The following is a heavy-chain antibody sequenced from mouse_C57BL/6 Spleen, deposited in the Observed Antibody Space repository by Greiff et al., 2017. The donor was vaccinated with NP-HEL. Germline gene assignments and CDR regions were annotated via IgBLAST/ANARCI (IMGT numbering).Heavy chain of an antibody. CDR2: IHPNSGST. J-gene: IGHJ2*01. V-gene: IGHV1-64*01. CDR3: ARRVTGTGFDY. Sequence: QVQLQQPGAELVKPGASVKLSCKASGYTFTSYWMHWVKQRPGQGLEWIGMIHPNSGSTNYNEKFKSKATLTVDKSSSTAYMQLSSLTSEDSAVYYCARRVTGTGFDYWGQGTTLTVSS. D-gene: IGHD4-1*01. CDR1: GYTFTSYW.